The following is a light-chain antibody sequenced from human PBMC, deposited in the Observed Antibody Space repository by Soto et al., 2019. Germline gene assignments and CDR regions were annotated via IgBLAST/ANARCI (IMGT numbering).Light chain of an antibody. CDR2: GAS. CDR3: QQYSNWPPIP. J-gene: IGKJ5*01. Sequence: EIVMPQSPATLSVSPGERATLSCMASQSVGSNLAWYQQKHGQAPRLLIYGASNRATDIPARFSGSGSGTEFTLTIRSLESEDFAVYYCQQYSNWPPIPFGQGTRREI. CDR1: QSVGSN. V-gene: IGKV3D-15*01.